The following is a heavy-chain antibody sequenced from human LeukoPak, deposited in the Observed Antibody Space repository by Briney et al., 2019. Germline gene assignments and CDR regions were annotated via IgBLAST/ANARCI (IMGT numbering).Heavy chain of an antibody. D-gene: IGHD6-19*01. J-gene: IGHJ4*02. CDR2: ISSKANTYAT. CDR3: TSQYNSGSGVIY. CDR1: GFTFSGSA. V-gene: IGHV3-73*01. Sequence: PGGSLRLSCAASGFTFSGSAMHWVRQASGKGLEWVGRISSKANTYATAYAASAKGRFAISRDDSKNTAYLQMNSLKTEDTAVYYCTSQYNSGSGVIYWGQGTLVTVSS.